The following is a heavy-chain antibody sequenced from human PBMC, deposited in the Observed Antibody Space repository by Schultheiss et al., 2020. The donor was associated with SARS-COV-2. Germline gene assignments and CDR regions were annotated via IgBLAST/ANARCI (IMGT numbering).Heavy chain of an antibody. CDR2: VSESGGVT. Sequence: GESLKISCAASGFTFDNYAMTWVRQAPGKGLEWVSYVSESGGVTDYAASVKGRFTISRDNPENTLYLQMRSLRAEDTAVYYCARGVGGYYTPDYWGQGTQVTVSS. J-gene: IGHJ4*02. D-gene: IGHD3-3*01. V-gene: IGHV3-23*01. CDR1: GFTFDNYA. CDR3: ARGVGGYYTPDY.